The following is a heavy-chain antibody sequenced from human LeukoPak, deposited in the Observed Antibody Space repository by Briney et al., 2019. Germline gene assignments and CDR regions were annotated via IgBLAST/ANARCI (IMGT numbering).Heavy chain of an antibody. J-gene: IGHJ5*02. CDR3: ARQYYYDSSGYYSHNWFDP. CDR1: GGSISSSSYY. CDR2: IYYSGST. Sequence: ETLSLTCTVSGGSISSSSYYWGWIRQPPGKGLEWIGSIYYSGSTYYNPSLKSRVTISVDTSKNQFSLKLSSVTAADTAVYYCARQYYYDSSGYYSHNWFDPWGQGTLVTVSS. D-gene: IGHD3-22*01. V-gene: IGHV4-39*01.